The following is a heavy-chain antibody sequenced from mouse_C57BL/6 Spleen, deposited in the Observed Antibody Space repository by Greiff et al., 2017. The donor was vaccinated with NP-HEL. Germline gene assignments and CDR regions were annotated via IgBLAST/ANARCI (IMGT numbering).Heavy chain of an antibody. Sequence: EVQLMESGGGLVKPGGSLKLSCAASGFTFSDYGMHWVRQAPEKGLEWVAYISSGSSTIYYADTVKGRFTISRDNAKNTLYLQMSHLKSEDTAMYYCAREGWDLYYFDYWGQGTTLTVSS. CDR3: AREGWDLYYFDY. J-gene: IGHJ2*01. V-gene: IGHV5-17*03. CDR2: ISSGSSTI. D-gene: IGHD3-3*01. CDR1: GFTFSDYG.